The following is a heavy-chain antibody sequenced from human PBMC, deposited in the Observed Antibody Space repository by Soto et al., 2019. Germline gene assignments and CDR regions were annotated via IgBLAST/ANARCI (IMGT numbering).Heavy chain of an antibody. D-gene: IGHD3-16*01. Sequence: RASVKVSCKASGYTFTGYYLHWIRQAPGQGLQWMGWMRPDGGGANYAQKFQGRVSMTRDTSTSTFYMELSRLASDDTAVYYCARDPHEGVYDYWGQGTQVTVSS. CDR2: MRPDGGGA. CDR3: ARDPHEGVYDY. J-gene: IGHJ4*02. CDR1: GYTFTGYY. V-gene: IGHV1-2*02.